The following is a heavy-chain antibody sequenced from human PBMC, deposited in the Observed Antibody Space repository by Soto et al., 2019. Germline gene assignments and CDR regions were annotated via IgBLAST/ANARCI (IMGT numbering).Heavy chain of an antibody. V-gene: IGHV4-59*01. J-gene: IGHJ2*01. Sequence: SQTRSLTGTVPTRSISSYYLRWIRHPPWKGLAWVGYIYYTGSTNYNPSLKSRVTISVDTSKNQFSLQLSSVTAADTAVYYCANFNWYFDLWGRGTLVTVS. CDR1: TRSISSYY. CDR3: ANFNWYFDL. CDR2: IYYTGST.